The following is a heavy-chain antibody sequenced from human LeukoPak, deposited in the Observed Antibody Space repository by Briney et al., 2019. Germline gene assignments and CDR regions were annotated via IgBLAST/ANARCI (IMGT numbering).Heavy chain of an antibody. Sequence: GASVKVSCKASGYTFTGYYMHWVRQAPGQGLEWMGWINPNSGGTNYAQKFQGRVTMTRDTSISTAYMELSRLRSDDTAVYYCARGREDRRFYYYMDVWGKGTTVTISS. J-gene: IGHJ6*03. CDR1: GYTFTGYY. CDR3: ARGREDRRFYYYMDV. V-gene: IGHV1-2*02. D-gene: IGHD2-15*01. CDR2: INPNSGGT.